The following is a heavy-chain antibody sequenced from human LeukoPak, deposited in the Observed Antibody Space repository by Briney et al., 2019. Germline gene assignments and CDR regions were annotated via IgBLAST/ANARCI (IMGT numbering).Heavy chain of an antibody. V-gene: IGHV1-69*06. D-gene: IGHD6-19*01. CDR2: IIPIFGTA. Sequence: SVKISCKASGGTFSSYAISWVRQAPGQGLEWMGGIIPIFGTANYAQKFQGRVTITADKSTSTAYMELSSLRSEDTAVYYCARQTLSSGWYLDYWGQGTLVTVSS. CDR3: ARQTLSSGWYLDY. J-gene: IGHJ4*02. CDR1: GGTFSSYA.